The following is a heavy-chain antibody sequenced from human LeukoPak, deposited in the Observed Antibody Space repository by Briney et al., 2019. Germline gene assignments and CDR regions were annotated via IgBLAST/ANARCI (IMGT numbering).Heavy chain of an antibody. CDR3: ARGMGYYDSSGYNAFDT. Sequence: GESLRLSCAASGFTFSSYAMSWVRQAPGKGLEWVSVIYSGGSTYYADSVKGRFTISRDNSKNTLYLQMNSLRAEDTAVYYCARGMGYYDSSGYNAFDTWGQGTMVTVSS. CDR2: IYSGGST. CDR1: GFTFSSYA. J-gene: IGHJ3*02. V-gene: IGHV3-66*01. D-gene: IGHD3-22*01.